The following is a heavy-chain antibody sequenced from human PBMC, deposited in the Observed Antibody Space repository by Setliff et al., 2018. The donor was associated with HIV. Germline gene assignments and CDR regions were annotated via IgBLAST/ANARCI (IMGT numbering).Heavy chain of an antibody. Sequence: ASVKVSCKASGYTFTGYYIHWVRLAPGQGLEWMGWINPNSGDTNFAQKFQGRVTVTGDTSISTAYMELNSLTSDDTAVYYCARPIAVAGIYYFDYWGQGTLVTVSS. CDR1: GYTFTGYY. J-gene: IGHJ4*02. V-gene: IGHV1-2*02. D-gene: IGHD6-19*01. CDR2: INPNSGDT. CDR3: ARPIAVAGIYYFDY.